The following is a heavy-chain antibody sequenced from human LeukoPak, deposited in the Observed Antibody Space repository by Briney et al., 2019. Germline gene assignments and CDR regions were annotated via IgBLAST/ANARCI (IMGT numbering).Heavy chain of an antibody. V-gene: IGHV5-51*01. CDR1: GYSFINYW. D-gene: IGHD1-7*01. Sequence: GESLKISCKGSGYSFINYWIAWVRQMPGKGLEWMGVIYPGDSDTTYSPSFQGQVTISADKSISTAYLQWSSLKASDTAMYYCARHGTGTSQYYFYFGMDVWGQGTTVTVSS. CDR3: ARHGTGTSQYYFYFGMDV. J-gene: IGHJ6*02. CDR2: IYPGDSDT.